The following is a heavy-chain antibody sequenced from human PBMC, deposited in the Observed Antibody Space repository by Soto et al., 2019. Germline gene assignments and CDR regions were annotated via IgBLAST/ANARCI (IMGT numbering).Heavy chain of an antibody. V-gene: IGHV1-18*04. Sequence: ASVKVSCKASGYTFTSYGISWVRQAPGQGLVWMGWISAYNGNTNYAQKLQGRVTMTTDTSTSTAYMELRSLRSDDTAVYYCASYSSSNYYYYGMDVWGQGTTVTVSS. D-gene: IGHD6-6*01. J-gene: IGHJ6*02. CDR1: GYTFTSYG. CDR3: ASYSSSNYYYYGMDV. CDR2: ISAYNGNT.